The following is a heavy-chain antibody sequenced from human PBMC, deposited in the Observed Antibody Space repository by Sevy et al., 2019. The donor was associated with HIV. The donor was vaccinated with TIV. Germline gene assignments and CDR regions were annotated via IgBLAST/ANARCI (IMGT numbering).Heavy chain of an antibody. CDR3: ARDKGFGGVRAELYYFDY. J-gene: IGHJ4*02. CDR1: GYTFTSYY. Sequence: ASVKVSCKAFGYTFTSYYMHWVRQAPGQGLEWMGIINPSGGSTSYAQKFQGRVTMTRDTSTSTVYMELSSLRSEDTAVYYCARDKGFGGVRAELYYFDYWGQGTLVTVSS. D-gene: IGHD3-16*01. V-gene: IGHV1-46*01. CDR2: INPSGGST.